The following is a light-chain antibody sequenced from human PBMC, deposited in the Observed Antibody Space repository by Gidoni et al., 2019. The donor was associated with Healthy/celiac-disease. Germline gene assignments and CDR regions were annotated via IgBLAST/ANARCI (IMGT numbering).Light chain of an antibody. CDR3: QQGT. CDR2: GAS. V-gene: IGKV3-15*01. CDR1: QRVSSN. J-gene: IGKJ4*01. Sequence: EIVMTQSPATLSVSPGERATLSCRASQRVSSNLAWYQQKPGQAPRLLSYGASTRATGLPARFSGSGSGTEFTITISSLQSEDFAVYYCQQGTFGGGTKVEIK.